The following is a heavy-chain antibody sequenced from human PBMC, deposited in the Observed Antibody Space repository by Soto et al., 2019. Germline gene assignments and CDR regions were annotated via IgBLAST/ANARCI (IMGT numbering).Heavy chain of an antibody. CDR2: IYWDDDK. CDR3: AHSPRITVTTLDYFDY. Sequence: QITLKESGPTLVKPTQTLTLTCTFSGFSLSTSGVGVGWLRQPPGKALKWLALIYWDDDKGYSPSLKNRLTNTKDTSKNQVVLTMTNMDPVDTATYYCAHSPRITVTTLDYFDYWGQGTLVTVSS. V-gene: IGHV2-5*02. CDR1: GFSLSTSGVG. J-gene: IGHJ4*02. D-gene: IGHD4-17*01.